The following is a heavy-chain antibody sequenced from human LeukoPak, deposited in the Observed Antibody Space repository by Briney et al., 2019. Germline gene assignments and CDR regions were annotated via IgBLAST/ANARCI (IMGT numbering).Heavy chain of an antibody. V-gene: IGHV3-21*01. D-gene: IGHD4-11*01. J-gene: IGHJ5*02. CDR1: GFPLRSYS. CDR3: GRDHYSNYNWLDL. CDR2: ISSSSSYI. Sequence: GGSLRLSCATSGFPLRSYSVNWVRQAPGKGLEWVSSISSSSSYIYYADSVKGRFTISRDNANNSLYLQMNSLRAEYTAVYYCGRDHYSNYNWLDLWGQGTLVTVSS.